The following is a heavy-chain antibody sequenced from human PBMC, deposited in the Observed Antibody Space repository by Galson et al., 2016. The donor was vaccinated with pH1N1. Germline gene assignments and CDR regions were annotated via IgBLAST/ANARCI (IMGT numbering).Heavy chain of an antibody. Sequence: SLRLSCAASGFTFSSYGFHWVRQAPGKGLEWVAVISYDGSNKYYADSVKGRFTISRDDSKNMLYLQMNSLRAEDTAVYYCAKVVRGSSWPSFDYWGQGTLVTVSS. CDR2: ISYDGSNK. V-gene: IGHV3-30*18. CDR1: GFTFSSYG. CDR3: AKVVRGSSWPSFDY. J-gene: IGHJ4*02. D-gene: IGHD6-13*01.